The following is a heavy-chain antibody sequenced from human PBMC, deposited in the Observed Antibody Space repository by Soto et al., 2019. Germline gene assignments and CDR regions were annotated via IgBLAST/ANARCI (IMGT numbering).Heavy chain of an antibody. D-gene: IGHD6-19*01. V-gene: IGHV3-13*01. CDR2: IGAAGDT. CDR3: ARCDSSGWRGGMDV. CDR1: GFTFSSYD. Sequence: GGSLRLSCAASGFTFSSYDMHWVRQATRKGLEWVSAIGAAGDTYYPGSVKGRFTISRENAKNSLYLQMNSLRAGDTAVYHCARCDSSGWRGGMDVWGQGTTVTVSS. J-gene: IGHJ6*02.